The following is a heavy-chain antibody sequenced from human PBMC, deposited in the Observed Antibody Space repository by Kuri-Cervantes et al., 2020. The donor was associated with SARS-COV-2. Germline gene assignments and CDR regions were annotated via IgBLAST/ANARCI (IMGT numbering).Heavy chain of an antibody. V-gene: IGHV3-23*01. CDR3: AKDGVGATMYYFDY. J-gene: IGHJ4*02. CDR1: GFTFSSYS. Sequence: GGSLRLSCAASGFTFSSYSMSWVRQAPGKGLEWVSAISGSGGSTYYADSVKGRFTISRDNSKNTLYLQMNSLRAEDTAVYYCAKDGVGATMYYFDYWGQGTLVTVSS. CDR2: ISGSGGST. D-gene: IGHD1-26*01.